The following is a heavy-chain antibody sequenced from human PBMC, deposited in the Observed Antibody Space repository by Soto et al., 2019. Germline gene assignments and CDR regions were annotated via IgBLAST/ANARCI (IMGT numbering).Heavy chain of an antibody. CDR2: IYYSGST. CDR3: ARGDIVVVPAADLNWFEP. CDR1: GGSISSSSYY. Sequence: SETLSLTCTVSGGSISSSSYYWGWIRQPPGKGLEWIGSIYYSGSTYYNPSLKSRVTISVDTSKNQFSLKLSSVTAADTAVYHRARGDIVVVPAADLNWFEPWGQGTLVTVSS. D-gene: IGHD2-2*01. J-gene: IGHJ5*02. V-gene: IGHV4-39*01.